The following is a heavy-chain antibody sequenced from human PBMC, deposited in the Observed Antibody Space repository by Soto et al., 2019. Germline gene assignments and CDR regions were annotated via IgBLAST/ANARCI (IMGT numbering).Heavy chain of an antibody. CDR1: GYTLTELS. CDR3: ATDNPQVYYDFWSGYFQGDY. CDR2: FDPEDGET. V-gene: IGHV1-24*01. J-gene: IGHJ4*02. Sequence: ASVKVSCKVSGYTLTELSMHWVRQAPGKGLEWMGGFDPEDGETIYAQKFQGRVTMTEDTSTDTAYMELSSLRSEDTAVYYCATDNPQVYYDFWSGYFQGDYWGQGTLVTVSS. D-gene: IGHD3-3*01.